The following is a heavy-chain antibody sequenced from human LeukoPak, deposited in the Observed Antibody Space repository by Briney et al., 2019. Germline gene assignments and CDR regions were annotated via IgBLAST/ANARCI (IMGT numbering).Heavy chain of an antibody. D-gene: IGHD3-10*02. Sequence: GGSLRLSCAASGFTFSSYVMHWVRQAPGKGLEWVAIISYDGSNEYYADSVKGRFTISRDNSKNTLYLQMNSLRAEDTAVYYCACSFRFDIWGQGTMVTVSS. V-gene: IGHV3-30*04. J-gene: IGHJ3*02. CDR1: GFTFSSYV. CDR3: ACSFRFDI. CDR2: ISYDGSNE.